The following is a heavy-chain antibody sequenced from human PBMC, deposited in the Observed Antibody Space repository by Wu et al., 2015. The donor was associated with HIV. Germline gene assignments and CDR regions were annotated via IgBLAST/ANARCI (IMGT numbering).Heavy chain of an antibody. CDR1: GYNFIGNY. V-gene: IGHV1-2*02. CDR2: INPHSDGS. J-gene: IGHJ5*01. CDR3: ARVRTTEFHTIDS. D-gene: IGHD1-14*01. Sequence: QVQLVQSGAEVKKPGASVRVSCKTSGYNFIGNYMHWVRQAPGQGLEWMGWINPHSDGSNYAEKFQGRVTMTRDTSIKTAYMELRSLRSEDTAVYSCARVRTTEFHTIDSWGQGTLVTVSS.